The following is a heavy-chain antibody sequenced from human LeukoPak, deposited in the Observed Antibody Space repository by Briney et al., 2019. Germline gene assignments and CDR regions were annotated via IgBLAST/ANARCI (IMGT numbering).Heavy chain of an antibody. CDR1: GYTFTGYY. CDR3: AIGGESRYSSDQALNWFDP. J-gene: IGHJ5*02. CDR2: SNPNSGGT. D-gene: IGHD6-25*01. V-gene: IGHV1-2*02. Sequence: ASVTVSFTASGYTFTGYYMHWVRQAPGQGLEWMGWSNPNSGGTNYAQKFQGRATMTRDTSISTAYMELSRLRSDDPAVYYCAIGGESRYSSDQALNWFDPWGQGTLVTVSS.